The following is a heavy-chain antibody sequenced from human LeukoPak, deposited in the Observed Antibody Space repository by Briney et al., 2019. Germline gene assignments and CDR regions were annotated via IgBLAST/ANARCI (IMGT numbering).Heavy chain of an antibody. CDR2: INPNSGGT. V-gene: IGHV1-2*02. CDR3: ARDYSSSPYFDY. Sequence: ASVRVSCKASGYTFTGYYMHWVRQAPGQGLEWMGWINPNSGGTNYAQKFQGRVTMTRDTSISTAYMELSRLRSDDTAVYYCARDYSSSPYFDYWGQGTLVTVSS. CDR1: GYTFTGYY. D-gene: IGHD2-21*01. J-gene: IGHJ4*02.